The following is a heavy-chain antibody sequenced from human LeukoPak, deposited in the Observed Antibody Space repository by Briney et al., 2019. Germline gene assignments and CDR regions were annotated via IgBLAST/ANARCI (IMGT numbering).Heavy chain of an antibody. CDR3: ARAGTTSFGWFDP. V-gene: IGHV4-61*03. Sequence: PSETLSLTCTVSGGSVSGGSYYWSWIRQPPGKGLGWIGYVFHTGTTNYNSSLKSRVTIPVDTSKNDFSLNLRSLTAADTAVYYCARAGTTSFGWFDPWGQGTLVTVSS. J-gene: IGHJ5*02. CDR1: GGSVSGGSYY. CDR2: VFHTGTT. D-gene: IGHD3-16*01.